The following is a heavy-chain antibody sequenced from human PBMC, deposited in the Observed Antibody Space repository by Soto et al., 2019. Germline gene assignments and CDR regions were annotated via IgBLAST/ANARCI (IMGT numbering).Heavy chain of an antibody. V-gene: IGHV3-23*01. Sequence: EVRLLESGGGLVQPGGSLRLSCAASGFTFSNYAMSWVRQAPGKGLEWVSSISGGTNSTYYADSVKGRFAISRDNSKNTLFLQRNGLSAEDTAVYYCAKDWKDFGYYRPPFDYWGPGTLVTVSS. D-gene: IGHD3-22*01. CDR2: ISGGTNST. CDR3: AKDWKDFGYYRPPFDY. CDR1: GFTFSNYA. J-gene: IGHJ4*02.